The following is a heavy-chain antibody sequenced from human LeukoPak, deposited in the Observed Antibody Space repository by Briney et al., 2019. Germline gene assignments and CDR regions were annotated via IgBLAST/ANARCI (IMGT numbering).Heavy chain of an antibody. Sequence: EASVKVSCKASGYTLTELSMHWVRQAPGKGLEWMGGFDPEDGETIYAQKFQGRVTMTEDTSTDTAYMELSSLRSEDTAVYYCATAYGSRVTGYHLSSSFDYWGQGTLVTVSS. CDR3: ATAYGSRVTGYHLSSSFDY. CDR2: FDPEDGET. CDR1: GYTLTELS. D-gene: IGHD3-9*01. J-gene: IGHJ4*02. V-gene: IGHV1-24*01.